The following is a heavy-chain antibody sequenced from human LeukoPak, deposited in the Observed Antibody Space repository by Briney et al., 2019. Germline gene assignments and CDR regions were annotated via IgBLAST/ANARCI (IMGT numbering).Heavy chain of an antibody. CDR2: ISNSGSSM. J-gene: IGHJ4*02. D-gene: IGHD6-13*01. CDR3: ARETGSGSRSFDY. Sequence: GGSLRLSCAAAGFFLSDYHMSWVRRAPGKGLEWVSHISNSGSSMYYADSVKGRFTISKDNANNLLYLQVNSLRADDTAIYYCARETGSGSRSFDYWGQGTLVTVSS. V-gene: IGHV3-11*01. CDR1: GFFLSDYH.